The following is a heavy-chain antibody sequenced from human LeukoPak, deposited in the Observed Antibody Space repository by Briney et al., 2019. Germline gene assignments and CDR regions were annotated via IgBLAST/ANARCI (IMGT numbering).Heavy chain of an antibody. J-gene: IGHJ3*02. CDR2: INHSGST. Sequence: PSETLSLTCAVYGGSFSGYYWSWIRQPPGKGLEWIGEINHSGSTNYNPSPKSRVTISVDTSKNQFSLKLSSVTAADTAVYYCARLNSSGWYLNAFDIWGQGTMVTVSS. CDR3: ARLNSSGWYLNAFDI. V-gene: IGHV4-34*01. CDR1: GGSFSGYY. D-gene: IGHD6-19*01.